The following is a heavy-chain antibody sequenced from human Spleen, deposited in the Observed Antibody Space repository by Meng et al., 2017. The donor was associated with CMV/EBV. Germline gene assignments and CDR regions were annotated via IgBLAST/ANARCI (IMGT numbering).Heavy chain of an antibody. Sequence: CAASGFTFSGYALNWVRQAPGRGLEWVSAISDSGDYTYYADSVKGRFTISRDNSKNTLYLQMNSLRAEDTAVYYCAKKTVTTGSSDYWGQGTLVTVSS. D-gene: IGHD4-17*01. CDR1: GFTFSGYA. J-gene: IGHJ4*02. V-gene: IGHV3-23*01. CDR2: ISDSGDYT. CDR3: AKKTVTTGSSDY.